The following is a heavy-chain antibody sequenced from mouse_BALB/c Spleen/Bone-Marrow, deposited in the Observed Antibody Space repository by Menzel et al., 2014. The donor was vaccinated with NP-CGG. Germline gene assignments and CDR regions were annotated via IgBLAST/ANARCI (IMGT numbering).Heavy chain of an antibody. Sequence: LQQSGSELVRPGASVKLSCKASGYTFTSYWMHWVKQRPGQGLEWIGNIYPGSGSTNNDEKFKSKATLTVDTSSSTAYMQLSSLTSEDSAVYYCTRPTIGTTYYAMDYWGQGTSVTVSS. D-gene: IGHD2-14*01. CDR2: IYPGSGST. J-gene: IGHJ4*01. CDR3: TRPTIGTTYYAMDY. CDR1: GYTFTSYW. V-gene: IGHV1S22*01.